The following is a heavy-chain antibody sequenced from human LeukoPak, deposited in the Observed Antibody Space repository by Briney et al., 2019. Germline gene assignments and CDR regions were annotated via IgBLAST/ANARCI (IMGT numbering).Heavy chain of an antibody. D-gene: IGHD5-18*01. Sequence: GGSLRLSCVASGCTFTNAWMSWVRQAPGKGLEWVGHIKSKTDGGTTDYAAPVKGRFIISRDDSKHTLYLQMNSLKTDDTAVYYCTKYDTAVNFDYWGQGTLVTVSS. CDR1: GCTFTNAW. CDR2: IKSKTDGGTT. CDR3: TKYDTAVNFDY. J-gene: IGHJ4*02. V-gene: IGHV3-15*01.